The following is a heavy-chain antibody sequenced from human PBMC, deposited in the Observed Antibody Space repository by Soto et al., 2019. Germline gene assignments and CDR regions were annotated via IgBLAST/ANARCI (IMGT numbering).Heavy chain of an antibody. CDR2: GYHTGRT. D-gene: IGHD3-3*01. V-gene: IGHV4-61*01. Sequence: SETLSLTCTVSGGSFKSGSYSWSWIRQPPGKGLEWIGYGYHTGRTSYNPSLKRRVSISMDTSKKQFSLNLDSVTAADTAVYFCARDFAYFDSWGQGTLVTVS. CDR3: ARDFAYFDS. J-gene: IGHJ4*02. CDR1: GGSFKSGSYS.